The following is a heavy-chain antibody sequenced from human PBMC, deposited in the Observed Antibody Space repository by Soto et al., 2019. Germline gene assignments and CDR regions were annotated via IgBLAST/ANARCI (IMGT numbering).Heavy chain of an antibody. D-gene: IGHD3-3*01. CDR3: ARVTIFGVVTLTVYFDY. J-gene: IGHJ4*02. CDR2: IYYSGST. CDR1: GGSISSGGYY. Sequence: SETLSLTCTVSGGSISSGGYYWSWIRQHPGKGLEWIGYIYYSGSTYYNTSLKSRVTISVDTSKNQFSLKLSSVTAADTAVYYCARVTIFGVVTLTVYFDYWGQGTLVTVSS. V-gene: IGHV4-31*03.